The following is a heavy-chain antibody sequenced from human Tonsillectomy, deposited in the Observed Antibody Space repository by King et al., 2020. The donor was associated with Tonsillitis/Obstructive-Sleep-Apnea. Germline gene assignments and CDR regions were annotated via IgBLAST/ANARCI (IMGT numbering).Heavy chain of an antibody. CDR1: GYTFTSYY. J-gene: IGHJ4*02. Sequence: VQLVESGAEVKKPGASVKVSCTASGYTFTSYYMHWVRQAPGQGLEWMGIINPSGGSTSYAQKFQGRVTMTRDTSTSTVYMERSSLRSEDTAVYYCARGEGATYIDYWGQGTLVTVSS. V-gene: IGHV1-46*01. CDR3: ARGEGATYIDY. CDR2: INPSGGST. D-gene: IGHD1-26*01.